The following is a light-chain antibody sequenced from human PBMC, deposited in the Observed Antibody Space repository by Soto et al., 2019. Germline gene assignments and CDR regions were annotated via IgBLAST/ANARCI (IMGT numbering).Light chain of an antibody. J-gene: IGKJ1*01. Sequence: DIQMTQAPSTLSASVLYDVTITCRASQSITRGLAWYQQKPGKAPELLIYKASSLKSGVPSRFSGSGSGTQFTLTISSLQPDDFATYYCHGWTFGQGTKVDIK. CDR2: KAS. CDR3: HGWT. CDR1: QSITRG. V-gene: IGKV1-5*03.